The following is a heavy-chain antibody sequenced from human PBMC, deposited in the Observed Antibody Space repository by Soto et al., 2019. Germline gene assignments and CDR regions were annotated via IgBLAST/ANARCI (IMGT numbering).Heavy chain of an antibody. CDR1: GFTFSSYE. CDR3: ASHPRSIAYCGGDCYPT. Sequence: PGGSLRLSCAASGFTFSSYEMNWVRQAPGKGLEWVSYISSSGSTIYYADSVKGRFTISRDNAKNSLYLQMNSLRAEDTAVYYCASHPRSIAYCGGDCYPTRGPRTLVTVSS. CDR2: ISSSGSTI. V-gene: IGHV3-48*03. D-gene: IGHD2-21*02. J-gene: IGHJ4*02.